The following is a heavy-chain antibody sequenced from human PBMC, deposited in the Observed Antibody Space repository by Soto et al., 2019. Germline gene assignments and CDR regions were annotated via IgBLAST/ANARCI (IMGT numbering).Heavy chain of an antibody. CDR2: IIPIFGTA. D-gene: IGHD2-2*02. Sequence: QVQLVQPGAEVKKPGSSVKVSCKASGGTFSSYAISWVRQAPGQGLEWMGGIIPIFGTANYAQKFQGRVTITADESTSTAYMELSSLRSEDTAVYYCARPRSGYCISTSCYSLYYYGMDVWGQGTTVTVSS. CDR3: ARPRSGYCISTSCYSLYYYGMDV. V-gene: IGHV1-69*12. CDR1: GGTFSSYA. J-gene: IGHJ6*02.